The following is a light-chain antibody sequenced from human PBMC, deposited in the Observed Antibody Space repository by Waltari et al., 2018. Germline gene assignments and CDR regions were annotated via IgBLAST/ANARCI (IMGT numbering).Light chain of an antibody. CDR2: DAT. CDR1: HRVSRRH. J-gene: IGKJ5*01. V-gene: IGKV3-20*01. CDR3: QQYSNSPIT. Sequence: EIVLTQSPGTLSLSPGESATLSCRASHRVSRRHLAWYQQKPGPAPRLRIYDATSRATGIPDRFSGSGAGTDFSLTISRLEPEDFAVYYCQQYSNSPITVGQGTRLEIK.